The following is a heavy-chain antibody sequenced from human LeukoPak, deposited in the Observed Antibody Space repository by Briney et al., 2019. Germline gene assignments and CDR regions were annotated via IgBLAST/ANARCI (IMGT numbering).Heavy chain of an antibody. CDR3: AKDAAAAGSAYYFEY. J-gene: IGHJ4*02. CDR2: ISGSGGIT. V-gene: IGHV3-23*01. D-gene: IGHD6-13*01. CDR1: GFTFSNYA. Sequence: GGSLRLSCAASGFTFSNYAMSWVRQAPGKGLEWVSVISGSGGITYYEDSVKGRFTISRDNSKNTLYLQMNSLRADGTAIYYCAKDAAAAGSAYYFEYWGQGTLVTVSS.